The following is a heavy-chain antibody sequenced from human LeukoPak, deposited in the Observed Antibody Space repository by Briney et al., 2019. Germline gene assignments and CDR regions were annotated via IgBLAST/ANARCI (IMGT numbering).Heavy chain of an antibody. CDR2: INPNNGDT. J-gene: IGHJ3*02. V-gene: IGHV1-2*02. CDR3: ARFGLGKHIEVAGIPFDI. D-gene: IGHD6-19*01. CDR1: GYIFTHYY. Sequence: ASVKVSCKASGYIFTHYYLHWVRQAPGQGPEWMGWINPNNGDTNYAQKFQGRVTMTRDTSISTAYMELRSLRSDDTAVYYCARFGLGKHIEVAGIPFDIWGQGTMVTVSS.